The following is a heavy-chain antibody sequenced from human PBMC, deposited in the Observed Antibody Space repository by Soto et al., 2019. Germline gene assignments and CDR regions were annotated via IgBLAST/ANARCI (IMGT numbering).Heavy chain of an antibody. V-gene: IGHV1-69*02. Sequence: QVQLVQSGAEVKKPGSSVKVSCKASGGTFSSYTISWVRQAPGQGLEWMGRIIPILGIANYERKFQGRVTITADKSTSTAYMELSSLRSEDTAVYYCASPKPQRGSGFLLDYWGQGTLVTVSS. CDR1: GGTFSSYT. CDR3: ASPKPQRGSGFLLDY. D-gene: IGHD2-21*01. CDR2: IIPILGIA. J-gene: IGHJ4*02.